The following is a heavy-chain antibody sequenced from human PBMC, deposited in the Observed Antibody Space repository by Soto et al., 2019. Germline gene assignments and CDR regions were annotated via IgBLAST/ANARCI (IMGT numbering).Heavy chain of an antibody. CDR2: IYHSGST. D-gene: IGHD2-15*01. J-gene: IGHJ4*02. CDR3: ARGQVVAAQH. V-gene: IGHV4-30-2*01. Sequence: PSETLSLTCAVSGGSISSGGYSWSWIRQPPGKGLEWIGYIYHSGSTYYNPSLKSRVTISVDRSKNQFSLKLSSLTAADTAVYYCARGQVVAAQHWGQGTLVTVSS. CDR1: GGSISSGGYS.